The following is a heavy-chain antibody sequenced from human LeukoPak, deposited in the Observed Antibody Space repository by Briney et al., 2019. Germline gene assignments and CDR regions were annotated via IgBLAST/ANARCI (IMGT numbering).Heavy chain of an antibody. CDR2: IRSIPEGGTT. V-gene: IGHV3-15*01. D-gene: IGHD1-26*01. CDR3: ASGATIFDK. J-gene: IGHJ4*02. Sequence: GGPLRLSCAASGLTFTNAWMTWLRQAPGKGLEWVGRIRSIPEGGTTDSAAPVKGRFTISRDDSKDTLYLQMNNLKTEDTAVYYRASGATIFDKWGQGTLVTVSS. CDR1: GLTFTNAW.